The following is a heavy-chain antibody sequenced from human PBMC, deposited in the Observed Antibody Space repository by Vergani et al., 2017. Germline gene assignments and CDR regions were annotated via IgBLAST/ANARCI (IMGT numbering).Heavy chain of an antibody. Sequence: EVQLVESGGGLVQPGGSLRLSCAASGFTVSSNYMSWVRQAPGKGLEWVSVIYSGGSTYDSASVKGRFTISRHTSKNTRYRQMNSLRAEDTAVYSCARVSYGSYKRGDDAFDIWGQGTMVTVSS. CDR1: GFTVSSNY. CDR2: IYSGGST. V-gene: IGHV3-53*04. D-gene: IGHD1-26*01. J-gene: IGHJ3*02. CDR3: ARVSYGSYKRGDDAFDI.